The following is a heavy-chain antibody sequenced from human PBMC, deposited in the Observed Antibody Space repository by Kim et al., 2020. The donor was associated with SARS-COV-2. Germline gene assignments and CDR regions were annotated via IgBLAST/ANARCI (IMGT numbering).Heavy chain of an antibody. D-gene: IGHD3-3*01. J-gene: IGHJ4*02. V-gene: IGHV4-34*01. CDR1: GGSLSDYF. CDR2: INHSGGT. Sequence: SETLSLTCAVYGGSLSDYFWSWIRQPPGKGLEWIGEINHSGGTNYNPSLKSRVTISEDTSKNQFSLRLSSVTAADTAVYYCARSRGDDLWSGYYHYFDHWGQGSRVTVSS. CDR3: ARSRGDDLWSGYYHYFDH.